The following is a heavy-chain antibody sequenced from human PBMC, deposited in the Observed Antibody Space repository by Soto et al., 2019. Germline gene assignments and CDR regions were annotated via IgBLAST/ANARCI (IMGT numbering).Heavy chain of an antibody. Sequence: QLQLQESGPGLVKPSETLSLTCTVSGGSISSSSHYWGWIRQPPGKGLEWIGTVYYSGTTYYNPSLRSRVTIPVDASKNQFSLRLSSVTAADTAVYYCARQLKSRSFSSFDIWGQGTMVTVSS. J-gene: IGHJ3*02. D-gene: IGHD3-16*01. CDR1: GGSISSSSHY. CDR3: ARQLKSRSFSSFDI. V-gene: IGHV4-39*01. CDR2: VYYSGTT.